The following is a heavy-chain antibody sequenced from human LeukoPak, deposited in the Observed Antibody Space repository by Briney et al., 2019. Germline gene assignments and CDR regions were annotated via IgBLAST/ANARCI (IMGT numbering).Heavy chain of an antibody. CDR3: ARRRGVVYYYYYGMDV. V-gene: IGHV1-8*02. CDR2: MNPNSGNT. D-gene: IGHD3-10*01. Sequence: ASVKVSCKASGYTFTGYYMHWVRQAPGQGLEWMGWMNPNSGNTGYAQKFQGRVTMTRSTSISTAYMELSSLRSEDTAVYYCARRRGVVYYYYYGMDVWGQGTTVTVSS. CDR1: GYTFTGYY. J-gene: IGHJ6*02.